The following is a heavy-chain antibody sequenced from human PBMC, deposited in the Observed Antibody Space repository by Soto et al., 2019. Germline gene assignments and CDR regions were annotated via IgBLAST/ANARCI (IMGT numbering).Heavy chain of an antibody. V-gene: IGHV1-69*06. CDR1: GGLISKYS. Sequence: QVQLVQSGAEVRKPGSSVKVSCKTSGGLISKYSFNWVRQAPGQGLEWMGGVLPISGSTDYAQKFQGRLTITGDRPTSTVYTELSRLRSDGTANYYCATMRVRGGPLRFEDGGQGMLISVSS. CDR3: ATMRVRGGPLRFED. CDR2: VLPISGST. J-gene: IGHJ4*01. D-gene: IGHD5-12*01.